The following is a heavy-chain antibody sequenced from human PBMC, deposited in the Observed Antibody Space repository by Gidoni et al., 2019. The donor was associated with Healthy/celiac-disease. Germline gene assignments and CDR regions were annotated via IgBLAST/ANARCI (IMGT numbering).Heavy chain of an antibody. Sequence: QVQLVESGGGVVQPGRSLRLSCAASGFTFSSYGMHWVRKAPGKGLEWVAVISYDGSNKYYADSVKGRFTIARDNSKNTLYLQMNSLRAEDTAVYYCAKGLFYYDSSGLFDYWGQGTLVTVSS. V-gene: IGHV3-30*18. J-gene: IGHJ4*02. D-gene: IGHD3-22*01. CDR1: GFTFSSYG. CDR3: AKGLFYYDSSGLFDY. CDR2: ISYDGSNK.